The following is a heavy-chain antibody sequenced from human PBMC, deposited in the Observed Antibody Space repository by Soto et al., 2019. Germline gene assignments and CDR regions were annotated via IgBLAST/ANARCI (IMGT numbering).Heavy chain of an antibody. Sequence: SVKVSCKASGGPCSSYASIWVRQAPGQGLEWMGGIIPIFGTANYAQKFQGRVTITADESTSTAYMELSSLRSEDTAVYYCARVRDGTVYYSYYGMDVRGQGTTVTVSS. CDR1: GGPCSSYA. J-gene: IGHJ6*02. CDR2: IIPIFGTA. D-gene: IGHD2-8*02. CDR3: ARVRDGTVYYSYYGMDV. V-gene: IGHV1-69*01.